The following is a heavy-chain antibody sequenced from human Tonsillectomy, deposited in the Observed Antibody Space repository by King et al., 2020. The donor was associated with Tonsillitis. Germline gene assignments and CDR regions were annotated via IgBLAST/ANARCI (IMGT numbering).Heavy chain of an antibody. J-gene: IGHJ3*02. CDR2: IRYDGSNK. CDR3: VAPRGGDSYVFDAVEI. CDR1: GFTFSTYG. D-gene: IGHD5-18*01. Sequence: VQLVESGGGVVQPGGSLRLSCTASGFTFSTYGMHWVRKDPGKGLEWVAFIRYDGSNKYYVDSVKGRITISRENSKNTLYLQMHSLRVEDTAAYYCVAPRGGDSYVFDAVEIWGQGTMFTVSS. V-gene: IGHV3-30*02.